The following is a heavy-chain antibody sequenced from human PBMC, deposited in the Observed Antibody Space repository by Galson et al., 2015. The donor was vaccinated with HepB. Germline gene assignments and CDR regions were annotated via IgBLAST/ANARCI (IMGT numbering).Heavy chain of an antibody. Sequence: SLRLSCAASGFTFSSYAMSWVRQAPGKGLEWVSAISGSGGSTYYSDSVKGRFTISRDNSKNTLYLQMNSLRAEDTAVYYCAKEGDPITMIVVVITGYFDYWGQGTLVTVSS. CDR2: ISGSGGST. D-gene: IGHD3-22*01. CDR3: AKEGDPITMIVVVITGYFDY. V-gene: IGHV3-23*01. J-gene: IGHJ4*02. CDR1: GFTFSSYA.